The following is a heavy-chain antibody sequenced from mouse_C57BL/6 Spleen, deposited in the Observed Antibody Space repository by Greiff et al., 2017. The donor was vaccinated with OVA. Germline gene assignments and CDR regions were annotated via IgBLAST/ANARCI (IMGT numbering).Heavy chain of an antibody. Sequence: VQLQQSGAELVRPGASVKLSCTASGFNIKDDYMHWVKQRPEQGLEWIGWIDPENGDTEYASKFQGKATITADTSSNTAYLQLSSLTSEDTAVYYCTTYGNPPWFAYWGQGTLVTVSA. V-gene: IGHV14-4*01. CDR1: GFNIKDDY. CDR3: TTYGNPPWFAY. J-gene: IGHJ3*01. D-gene: IGHD2-1*01. CDR2: IDPENGDT.